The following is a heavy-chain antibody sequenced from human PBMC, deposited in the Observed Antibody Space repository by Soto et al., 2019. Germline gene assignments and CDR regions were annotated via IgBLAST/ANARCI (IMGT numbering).Heavy chain of an antibody. CDR1: GFSFSSYA. Sequence: EVQLLESGGDLVQPGGSLRLAGAASGFSFSSYAMVWVRQAPGKGLEWVSVISARGGSSYLAEPVKGRFTISRDNSKNVLSLEMNSLRAEDTAIYFCAKGSIGYSASVEHWGQGNLVVVSS. J-gene: IGHJ4*02. D-gene: IGHD5-12*01. CDR2: ISARGGSS. V-gene: IGHV3-23*01. CDR3: AKGSIGYSASVEH.